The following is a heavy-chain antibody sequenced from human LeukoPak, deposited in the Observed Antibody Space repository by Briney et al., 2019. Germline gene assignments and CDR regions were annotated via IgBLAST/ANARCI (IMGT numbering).Heavy chain of an antibody. CDR2: ISSSSSTI. CDR1: GFTFSSYS. D-gene: IGHD5-18*01. Sequence: PGGSLRLSCAASGFTFSSYSMNWVRQAPGKGLEWVSYISSSSSTIYSEDSVKGRFTISRDNAKNSLYLQMNSPRAEDTAVYYCAREGGGYSYGSFDSWGQGTLVTVSS. CDR3: AREGGGYSYGSFDS. J-gene: IGHJ4*02. V-gene: IGHV3-48*04.